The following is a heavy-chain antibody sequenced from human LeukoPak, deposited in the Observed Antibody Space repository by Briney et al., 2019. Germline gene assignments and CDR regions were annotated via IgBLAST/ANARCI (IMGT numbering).Heavy chain of an antibody. CDR1: GGSISTYY. CDR3: ARDQGSYYGVDV. V-gene: IGHV4-4*07. CDR2: MYTSGTT. J-gene: IGHJ6*02. Sequence: SETLSLTCTVSGGSISTYYWSWIRQPAGKGLERIGRMYTSGTTKYNPSLKSRVTMSVDTSNNQFSLKVSSVTAADTAVYYCARDQGSYYGVDVWGQGTTVTVSS.